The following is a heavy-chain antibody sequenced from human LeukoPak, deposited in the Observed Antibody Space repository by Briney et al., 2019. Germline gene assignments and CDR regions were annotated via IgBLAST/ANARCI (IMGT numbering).Heavy chain of an antibody. CDR1: GFTLSSYE. CDR2: ISRSGSTK. V-gene: IGHV3-48*03. D-gene: IGHD6-19*01. Sequence: PGGSLRLSCAASGFTLSSYEMNWVRQAPGKGLEWVSYISRSGSTKYYADSVKGRFTISRDNAKNSLYLQMNSLRDEDTAVYYCARDAGYSSAWSHWYFDLWGRGTLVTVSS. CDR3: ARDAGYSSAWSHWYFDL. J-gene: IGHJ2*01.